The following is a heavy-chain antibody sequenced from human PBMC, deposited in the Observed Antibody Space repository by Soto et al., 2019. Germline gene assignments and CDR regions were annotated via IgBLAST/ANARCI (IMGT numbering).Heavy chain of an antibody. CDR3: ARQVYGDYPGDY. CDR1: GYTFTSYA. Sequence: ASVKVSCKASGYTFTSYAMHWVRQAPGQRLEWMGWINAGNGNTKYSQKFQGRVTITRDTSASTAYMELSSLRSEDTAVYYCARQVYGDYPGDYWGQGTLVTVSS. CDR2: INAGNGNT. V-gene: IGHV1-3*01. J-gene: IGHJ4*02. D-gene: IGHD4-17*01.